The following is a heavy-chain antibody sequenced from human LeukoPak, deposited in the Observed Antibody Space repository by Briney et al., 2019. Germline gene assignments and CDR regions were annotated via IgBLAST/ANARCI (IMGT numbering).Heavy chain of an antibody. V-gene: IGHV3-7*01. Sequence: QSGGSLRLSCAASGFTFSTYWMSWVRQAPGKGLEWVANIRLDGSVKYYVDSVKAHFTTSRDNAKTSLYLHMNSLRADDTAVYYCAKDGRGPCSNADCHVSYHFDYWGQGILVTVSS. J-gene: IGHJ4*02. D-gene: IGHD2-8*01. CDR2: IRLDGSVK. CDR1: GFTFSTYW. CDR3: AKDGRGPCSNADCHVSYHFDY.